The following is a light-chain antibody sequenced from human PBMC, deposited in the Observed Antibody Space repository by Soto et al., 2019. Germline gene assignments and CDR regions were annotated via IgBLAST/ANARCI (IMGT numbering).Light chain of an antibody. J-gene: IGKJ2*01. Sequence: DIQMTQSPSSLSASVGDRVTITCRASRSISSYLNWYQQKPGKAPKLLIYAASSLQSGVPSRLSGSGSGTDFTLTISSLQPEDFATYYCQQSYSTPYTFGQGTKVDIK. CDR2: AAS. CDR1: RSISSY. V-gene: IGKV1-39*01. CDR3: QQSYSTPYT.